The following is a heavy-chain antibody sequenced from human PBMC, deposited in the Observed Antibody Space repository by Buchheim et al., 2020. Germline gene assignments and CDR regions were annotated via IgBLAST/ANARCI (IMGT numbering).Heavy chain of an antibody. CDR1: GRSFSGYY. J-gene: IGHJ4*02. CDR2: INHSGST. CDR3: ARGSSSWYDY. V-gene: IGHV4-34*01. Sequence: QVQLQQWGAGLLKPSETLSLTCAVYGRSFSGYYWSWIRQPPGKGLEWIGEINHSGSTNYNPSLKSRVTISVDTSKNQFSLKLSSVTAADTAVYYCARGSSSWYDYWGQGTL. D-gene: IGHD6-13*01.